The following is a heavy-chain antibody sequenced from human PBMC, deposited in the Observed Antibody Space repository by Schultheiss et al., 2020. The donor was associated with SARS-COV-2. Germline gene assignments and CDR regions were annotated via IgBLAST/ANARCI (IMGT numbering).Heavy chain of an antibody. Sequence: GGSLRLSCAASGFTFDDYAMHWVRQAPGKGLEWVAVIWYDGSNKYYADSVKGRFTISRDNSKNTLYLQMNSLRAEDTAVYYCAKSTTVTTLFDYWGQGTLVTVSS. J-gene: IGHJ4*02. D-gene: IGHD4-17*01. CDR2: IWYDGSNK. CDR3: AKSTTVTTLFDY. V-gene: IGHV3-33*06. CDR1: GFTFDDYA.